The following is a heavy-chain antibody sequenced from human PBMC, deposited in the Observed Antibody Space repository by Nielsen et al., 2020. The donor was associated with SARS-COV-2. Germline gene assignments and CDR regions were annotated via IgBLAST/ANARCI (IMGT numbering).Heavy chain of an antibody. CDR2: INHSGST. CDR3: ARTLYPYGSSGPLGAVDYFDY. V-gene: IGHV4-34*01. Sequence: SETLSLTCAVYGGSFSGYYWSWIRQPPGKGLEWIGEINHSGSTNYNPSLKSRVTILVDTSKNQFSLKLSSVTAADTAVYYCARTLYPYGSSGPLGAVDYFDYWGQGTLVTVSS. D-gene: IGHD3-22*01. CDR1: GGSFSGYY. J-gene: IGHJ4*02.